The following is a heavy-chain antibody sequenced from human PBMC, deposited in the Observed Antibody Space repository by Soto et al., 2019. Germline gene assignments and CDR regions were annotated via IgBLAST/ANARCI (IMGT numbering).Heavy chain of an antibody. J-gene: IGHJ4*02. V-gene: IGHV3-9*01. CDR2: VSWSSRSI. CDR3: ATEGGY. D-gene: IGHD2-15*01. CDR1: GFTFDDYA. Sequence: EVQLVESGGGLVQPGRSLRLSCVASGFTFDDYAMHWVRQAPGKGLEWVSGVSWSSRSIGYADSVKGRFTISRDNAQNSLYLQMNSLRAEDTAFYYCATEGGYWGQRTLVTVSS.